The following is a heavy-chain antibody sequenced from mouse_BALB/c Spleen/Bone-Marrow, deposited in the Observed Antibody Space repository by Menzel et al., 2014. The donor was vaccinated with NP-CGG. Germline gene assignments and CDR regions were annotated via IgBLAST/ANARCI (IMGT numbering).Heavy chain of an antibody. J-gene: IGHJ4*01. CDR3: ARWLQAMDY. Sequence: QVHVKQSGPELVRPGVSVKISCKGSGYTFTDYAMHWVKQSHAKSLEWIGVISTYYGNTNYNQKFKGKATMTVDKSSSTAYMELARLTPEDSAIYYCARWLQAMDYWGQGTSVTVSS. CDR2: ISTYYGNT. D-gene: IGHD2-2*01. V-gene: IGHV1-67*01. CDR1: GYTFTDYA.